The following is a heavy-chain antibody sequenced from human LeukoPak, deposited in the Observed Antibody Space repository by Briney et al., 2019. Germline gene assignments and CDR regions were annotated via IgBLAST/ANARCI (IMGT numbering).Heavy chain of an antibody. J-gene: IGHJ4*02. D-gene: IGHD5-12*01. CDR2: IGTAGDT. Sequence: GGSLRLSCAASGFTFSSYDMHWVRQATGKGLEWVSAIGTAGDTYYPGSVKGRFTISRENAKNSLYLQMNSLRAGDTAVYYCARARENGYDFDYWGQGTLVTVSS. CDR3: ARARENGYDFDY. V-gene: IGHV3-13*01. CDR1: GFTFSSYD.